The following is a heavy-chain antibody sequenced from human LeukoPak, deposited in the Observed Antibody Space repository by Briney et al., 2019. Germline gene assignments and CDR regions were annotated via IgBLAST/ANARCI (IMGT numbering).Heavy chain of an antibody. CDR1: GYTFTSYG. CDR2: MNPNSGNT. V-gene: IGHV1-8*02. Sequence: ASVKVSCKASGYTFTSYGISWVRQAPGQGLEWMGWMNPNSGNTGYAQKFQGRVTMTRNTSISTAYMELSSLRSEDTAVYYCARNDMVRGRYGMDVWGQGTTVTVSS. CDR3: ARNDMVRGRYGMDV. J-gene: IGHJ6*02. D-gene: IGHD3-10*01.